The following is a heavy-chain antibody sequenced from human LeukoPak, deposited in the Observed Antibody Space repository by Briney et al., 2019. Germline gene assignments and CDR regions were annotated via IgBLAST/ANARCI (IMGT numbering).Heavy chain of an antibody. V-gene: IGHV4-59*13. CDR1: GGSISSYY. D-gene: IGHD1-26*01. CDR3: ARDREFSGSYPDAFDI. J-gene: IGHJ3*02. CDR2: IYYSGST. Sequence: SETLSLTCTVSGGSISSYYWSWIRQPPGKGRGWVGYIYYSGSTNYNPSLKSRVAMSVDTSKNQFSLKLRSVTAADTAVYYCARDREFSGSYPDAFDIWGQGRMVTVSS.